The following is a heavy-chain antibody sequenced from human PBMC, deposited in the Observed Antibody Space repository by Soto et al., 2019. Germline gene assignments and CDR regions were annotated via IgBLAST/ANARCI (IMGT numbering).Heavy chain of an antibody. CDR1: GFTFSSYW. J-gene: IGHJ6*02. Sequence: GGSLILSWRASGFTFSSYWLHWVRQAPGKGLVWVSRIKGDGSSASYADSVKDRFTISRDNAKNTLYLQMNSLGAEDTAVYWCARGIRNYYGVDVWGQGTMVTVSS. CDR3: ARGIRNYYGVDV. CDR2: IKGDGSSA. V-gene: IGHV3-74*01.